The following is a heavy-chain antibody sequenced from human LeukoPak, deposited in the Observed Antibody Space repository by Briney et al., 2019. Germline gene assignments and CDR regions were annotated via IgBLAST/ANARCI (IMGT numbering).Heavy chain of an antibody. CDR3: AGGSGYAYYFDY. CDR2: INHSGST. J-gene: IGHJ4*02. Sequence: SETLSLTCAVSGGSLSGRSYSWSWIRQPPGKGLEWIGEINHSGSTNYNPSLKSRVTISVDTSKNQFSLKLSSVTAADTAVYYCAGGSGYAYYFDYWGQGTLVTVSS. CDR1: GGSLSGRSYS. D-gene: IGHD5-12*01. V-gene: IGHV4-34*01.